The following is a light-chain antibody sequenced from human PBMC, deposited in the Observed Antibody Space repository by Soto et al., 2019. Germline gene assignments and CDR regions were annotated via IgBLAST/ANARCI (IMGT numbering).Light chain of an antibody. Sequence: DIQMTQSPSALSASVVGRFTITFLASQTISSCLAWYQQKPGKAPKLLIYKASTLKSGVPSRFSGSGSGTEFTLTISSLQPDDFATYYCQQYETYSGTFGQGTKVDIK. J-gene: IGKJ1*01. CDR1: QTISSC. CDR3: QQYETYSGT. CDR2: KAS. V-gene: IGKV1-5*03.